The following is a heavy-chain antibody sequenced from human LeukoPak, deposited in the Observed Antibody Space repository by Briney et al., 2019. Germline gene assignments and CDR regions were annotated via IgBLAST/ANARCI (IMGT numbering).Heavy chain of an antibody. CDR3: ARRSPYSTGWSSYFDY. J-gene: IGHJ4*02. D-gene: IGHD6-19*01. CDR1: GGSFSTYY. V-gene: IGHV4-34*01. CDR2: INHSGRT. Sequence: PSETLSLTCAVYGGSFSTYYWSWIRQPPGKGLEWIGEINHSGRTDYKPSLKSRVTISLDKSRNHFSLKLTSVTAADSAVYYCARRSPYSTGWSSYFDYWGQGALVTVSS.